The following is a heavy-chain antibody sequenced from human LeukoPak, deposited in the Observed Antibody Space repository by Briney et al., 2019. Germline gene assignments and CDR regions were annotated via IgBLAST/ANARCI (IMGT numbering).Heavy chain of an antibody. V-gene: IGHV1-2*02. D-gene: IGHD5-12*01. J-gene: IGHJ4*02. Sequence: ASVKVSCKASGYTFTSYDINWVRQAPGQGLEWMGWINPNSGGTNYAQKFQGRVTMTRDTSISTAYMELSRLRSDDTAVYYCARERRSGYEIDYWGQGTLVTVSS. CDR1: GYTFTSYD. CDR3: ARERRSGYEIDY. CDR2: INPNSGGT.